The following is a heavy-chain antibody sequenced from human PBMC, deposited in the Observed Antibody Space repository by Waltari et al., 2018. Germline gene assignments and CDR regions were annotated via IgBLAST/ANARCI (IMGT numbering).Heavy chain of an antibody. D-gene: IGHD3-22*01. CDR2: IYYSGST. CDR1: GGSISSSSYY. Sequence: QLQLQESGPGLVKPSETLSLTCTVSGGSISSSSYYWGWIRQPPGKGLEWIGSIYYSGSTYYNPSLKSRVTISVDTSKNHFSLKLSSVTAADTAVYYCARHYYYDSSGYYPDLWGRGTLVTVSS. CDR3: ARHYYYDSSGYYPDL. J-gene: IGHJ2*01. V-gene: IGHV4-39*01.